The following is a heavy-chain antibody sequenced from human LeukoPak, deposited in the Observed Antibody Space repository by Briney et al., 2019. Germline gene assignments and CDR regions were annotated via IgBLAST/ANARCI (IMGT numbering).Heavy chain of an antibody. Sequence: GGSLRLSCAASGFTFSDYYMSWILQALGKGLEWLSYISSDGTTIQYADSVKGRFTISRDNAKNSLYLQMNSLRAEDTAVYYCAREERLRWTAYWGQGTLVTVSS. CDR3: AREERLRWTAY. D-gene: IGHD4-23*01. J-gene: IGHJ4*02. CDR2: ISSDGTTI. V-gene: IGHV3-11*01. CDR1: GFTFSDYY.